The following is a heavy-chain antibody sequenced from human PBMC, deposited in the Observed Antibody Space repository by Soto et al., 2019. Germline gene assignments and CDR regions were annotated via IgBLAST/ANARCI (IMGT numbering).Heavy chain of an antibody. J-gene: IGHJ5*01. V-gene: IGHV3-23*01. CDR2: ISRTGDSA. Sequence: EVHLLESGGALVQPGGSLTLSCAASGFSFSDYAMSWVRQAPGKGLEWVSSISRTGDSAYYADSVKGRFAISRDRSKDRLSLQMNSLRAEDTAVYYCAKGPDSSGYYHNWFDSWCRRSLIPLSS. CDR3: AKGPDSSGYYHNWFDS. D-gene: IGHD3-22*01. CDR1: GFSFSDYA.